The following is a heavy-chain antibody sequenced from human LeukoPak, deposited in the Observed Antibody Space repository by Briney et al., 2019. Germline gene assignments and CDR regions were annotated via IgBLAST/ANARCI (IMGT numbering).Heavy chain of an antibody. V-gene: IGHV3-64*01. CDR3: ARSSIVVVSILDY. CDR1: GFPFSSYA. CDR2: ISSNGGST. Sequence: GGSLRLSCAASGFPFSSYAMHWVRQAPGKGLEYVSAISSNGGSTSYANSVKGRFTISIDNSKNTLDLQMGSLRAEDMAVYYCARSSIVVVSILDYWGQGTLVTVSS. J-gene: IGHJ4*02. D-gene: IGHD2-2*01.